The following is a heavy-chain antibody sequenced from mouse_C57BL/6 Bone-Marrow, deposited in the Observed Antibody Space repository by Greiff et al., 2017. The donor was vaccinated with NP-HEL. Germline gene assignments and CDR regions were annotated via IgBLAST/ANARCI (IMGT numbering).Heavy chain of an antibody. J-gene: IGHJ2*01. Sequence: QVQLQQSGPELVKPGASVKISCKASGYAFSSSWMNWVKQRPGTGLEWIGRIYPGDGDTNYNGKFKGKATLTADKSSSTAYMQLSSMTSEDSAVYFCARQDYYGVRDYWGQGTTLTVSS. CDR2: IYPGDGDT. D-gene: IGHD1-1*01. V-gene: IGHV1-82*01. CDR1: GYAFSSSW. CDR3: ARQDYYGVRDY.